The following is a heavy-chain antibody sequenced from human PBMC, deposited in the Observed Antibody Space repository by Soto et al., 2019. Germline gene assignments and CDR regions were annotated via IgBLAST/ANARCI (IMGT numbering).Heavy chain of an antibody. Sequence: QITVKESGLTLVKPTETLTLTCTFSGFSLSSIGMGVGWIRQPPVKALEWLALIYWDDDKRYSPSLSSRLTITKDTSKNEVDLTMTNMDPVETATYYCARLTRGVYDSGRLWEKFDYWGQGTLVTVSS. CDR3: ARLTRGVYDSGRLWEKFDY. V-gene: IGHV2-5*02. CDR2: IYWDDDK. CDR1: GFSLSSIGMG. J-gene: IGHJ4*02. D-gene: IGHD5-12*01.